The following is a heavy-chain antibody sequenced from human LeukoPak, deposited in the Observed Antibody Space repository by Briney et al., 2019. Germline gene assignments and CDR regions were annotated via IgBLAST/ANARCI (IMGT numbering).Heavy chain of an antibody. D-gene: IGHD6-13*01. V-gene: IGHV3-48*03. J-gene: IGHJ2*01. CDR1: GFSFSSYE. Sequence: PGGSLRLSCAASGFSFSSYEMNWVRQAPGKGLEWISYISNTATTIDYADSVKGRFTISRDNAQNSLYLQMNSLRAEDTAVYYCAPSHVAADGSRTFWYFDFWGRGSLVTVSS. CDR3: APSHVAADGSRTFWYFDF. CDR2: ISNTATTI.